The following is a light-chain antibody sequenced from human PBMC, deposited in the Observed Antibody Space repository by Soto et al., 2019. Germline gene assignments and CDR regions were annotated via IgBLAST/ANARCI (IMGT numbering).Light chain of an antibody. CDR2: EVS. V-gene: IGLV2-18*02. CDR1: SSDVGSYNR. J-gene: IGLJ1*01. CDR3: NSYTTSSTDV. Sequence: QSALTQPASVSGSPGQSVTISCTGTSSDVGSYNRVSWYQQSPGTAPKLMIYEVSNRPSGVPDRFSGSKSGNTASLTIIGLQAEDEAEYYCNSYTTSSTDVFGTGTQLTVL.